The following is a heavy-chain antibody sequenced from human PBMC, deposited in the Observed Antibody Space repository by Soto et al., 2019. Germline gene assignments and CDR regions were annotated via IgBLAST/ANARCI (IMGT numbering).Heavy chain of an antibody. CDR3: AKDMGMTGYYTPLRGYYGMDV. V-gene: IGHV3-30*18. Sequence: QVQLVESGGGVVQPGRSLRLSCAASGFTFSSYGMHWVRQAPGKGLEWVAVISYDGSNKYYADSVKGRFTISRDNSKNTLYLQMNSLRAEDTAVYYCAKDMGMTGYYTPLRGYYGMDVWGQGTTVTVSS. CDR1: GFTFSSYG. D-gene: IGHD3-9*01. CDR2: ISYDGSNK. J-gene: IGHJ6*02.